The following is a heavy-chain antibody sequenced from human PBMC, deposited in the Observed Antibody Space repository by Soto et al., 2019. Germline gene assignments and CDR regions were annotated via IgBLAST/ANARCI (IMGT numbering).Heavy chain of an antibody. CDR2: ISPYSGKT. V-gene: IGHV1-18*01. CDR1: GYTFTTFG. D-gene: IGHD3-22*01. J-gene: IGHJ4*02. Sequence: QVQLVQSGPEVKKPGASVKVSCKTSGYTFTTFGITWVRQAPGQGLEWMGWISPYSGKTNHAQKVQGRVTMTTDTPTSTAYMELRSLRSDDTAVYYCATSDASGYDPPAVYWGQGTLVTVSS. CDR3: ATSDASGYDPPAVY.